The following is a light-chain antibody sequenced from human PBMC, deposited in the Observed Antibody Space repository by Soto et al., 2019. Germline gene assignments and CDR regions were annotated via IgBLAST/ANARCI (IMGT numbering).Light chain of an antibody. CDR3: QQYSNTPRT. CDR2: GAS. CDR1: QGVTSNY. V-gene: IGKV3-20*01. Sequence: EKVMTQSTATLSVSTMDRDTISCSPSQGVTSNYLAWYQQKPGQAPRLLIYGASSRATGIPDRFSGSGSETDFTLTISRLEPEDFAVYYCQQYSNTPRTFGQGTKVDIK. J-gene: IGKJ1*01.